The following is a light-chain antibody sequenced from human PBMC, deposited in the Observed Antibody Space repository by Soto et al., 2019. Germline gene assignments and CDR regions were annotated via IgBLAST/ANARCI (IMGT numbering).Light chain of an antibody. Sequence: DIQMSHSPSLLSASGGDRATITCRASQAISNYLNWYQQKPGKATNLLIFGAKTLQSGVQLRFSGSGYGTDFTITITTMQHEDFATYYCKKSYSIQWKFGNGHKVDIK. CDR1: QAISNY. J-gene: IGKJ1*01. V-gene: IGKV1-39*01. CDR3: KKSYSIQWK. CDR2: GAK.